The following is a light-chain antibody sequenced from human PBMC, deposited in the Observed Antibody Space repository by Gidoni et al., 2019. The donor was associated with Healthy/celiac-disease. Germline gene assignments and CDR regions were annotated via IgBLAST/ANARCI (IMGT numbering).Light chain of an antibody. J-gene: IGKJ4*01. Sequence: DIQMTQSPSTLSASVGDRVTITCRASQSISSWLAWYQQKPGKAPKLLIYKASSLESGVLSRFSGSGSGTEFTLTISSLQPDDFATYYCQQYNSPPLTSGGGTKVEIK. CDR3: QQYNSPPLT. CDR2: KAS. CDR1: QSISSW. V-gene: IGKV1-5*03.